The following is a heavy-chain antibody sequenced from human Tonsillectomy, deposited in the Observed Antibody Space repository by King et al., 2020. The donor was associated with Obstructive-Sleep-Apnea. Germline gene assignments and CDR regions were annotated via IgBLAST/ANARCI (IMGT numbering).Heavy chain of an antibody. Sequence: VQLQESGPGLVKPSETLSLTCTVSGGSISSYYWSWIRQPPVKGLEWMGYIYYSGSTNYNPSLKSRVTISVDTSKNQFSLKLSSVTAADTAVYYCARDIGAAQIDYWGQGTLVTVSS. CDR2: IYYSGST. J-gene: IGHJ4*02. D-gene: IGHD3-16*01. CDR1: GGSISSYY. V-gene: IGHV4-59*01. CDR3: ARDIGAAQIDY.